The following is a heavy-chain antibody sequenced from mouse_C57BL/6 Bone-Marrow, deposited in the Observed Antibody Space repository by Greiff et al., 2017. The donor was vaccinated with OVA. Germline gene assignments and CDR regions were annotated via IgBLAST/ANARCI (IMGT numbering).Heavy chain of an antibody. D-gene: IGHD1-1*01. Sequence: VMLVESGPGLVQPSQSLSITCTVSGFSLTSYGVHWVRQSPGKGLEWLGVIWSGGSTDYNAAFISSLSISKDNSKCKVFFKMNRLQADDTAIYYCASDDDGSSYGYFDVWGTGTTVTVSS. CDR1: GFSLTSYG. CDR3: ASDDDGSSYGYFDV. J-gene: IGHJ1*03. CDR2: IWSGGST. V-gene: IGHV2-2*01.